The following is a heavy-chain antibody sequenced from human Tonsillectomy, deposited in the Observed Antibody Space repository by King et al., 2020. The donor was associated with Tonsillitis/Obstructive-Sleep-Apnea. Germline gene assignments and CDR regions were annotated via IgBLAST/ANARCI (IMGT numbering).Heavy chain of an antibody. Sequence: VQLVESGGGLVKPGGSLRLSCAASGFTFSDYYMSWIRQAPGKGLEWVSYISSSSGYTNYADSVKGRFTISRDNAKNSLYLQMNSLRAEDTAVYYCARALSNWHYYYYMDVWGKGTTVTVSS. V-gene: IGHV3-11*05. CDR2: ISSSSGYT. D-gene: IGHD7-27*01. CDR1: GFTFSDYY. J-gene: IGHJ6*03. CDR3: ARALSNWHYYYYMDV.